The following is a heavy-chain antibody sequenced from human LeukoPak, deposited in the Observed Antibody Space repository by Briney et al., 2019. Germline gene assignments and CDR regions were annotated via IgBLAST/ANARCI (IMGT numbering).Heavy chain of an antibody. Sequence: GGSLRLSCAASGFTVSNNYMSWVRQAPGKGLEWVSSISSDSHYIYYADSVKGRFTISRDNAKNSLFLHMNSLRAEDTSVYYCASDLRYPANWGQGTLVTVSS. CDR2: ISSDSHYI. J-gene: IGHJ4*02. CDR1: GFTVSNNY. V-gene: IGHV3-21*01. D-gene: IGHD2-2*02. CDR3: ASDLRYPAN.